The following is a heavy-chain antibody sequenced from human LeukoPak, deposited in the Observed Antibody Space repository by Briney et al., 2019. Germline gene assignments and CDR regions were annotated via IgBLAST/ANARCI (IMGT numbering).Heavy chain of an antibody. Sequence: PSETLSLTCTVSGGSISSGDYYWSWIRQPPGKGLEWIGYIYYSGSTYYNPSLKSRVTISVDTSKNQFSLKLSSATAADTAVYYCARDSSGYSVFDYWGQGTLVTVSS. CDR3: ARDSSGYSVFDY. J-gene: IGHJ4*02. D-gene: IGHD3-22*01. CDR2: IYYSGST. CDR1: GGSISSGDYY. V-gene: IGHV4-30-4*01.